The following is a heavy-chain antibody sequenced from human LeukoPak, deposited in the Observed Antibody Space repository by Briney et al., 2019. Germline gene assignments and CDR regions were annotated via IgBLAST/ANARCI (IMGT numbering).Heavy chain of an antibody. CDR2: ISGSGGST. CDR1: GFTFSSYA. Sequence: PGGSLRLSCAASGFTFSSYAMSWVRQAPGKGLEWVSAISGSGGSTYYADSVKGRFTISRDNSKNTLYLQMNSLRAEDTAVYYCARGPLLRFLEWFFDYWGQGTLVTVSS. CDR3: ARGPLLRFLEWFFDY. V-gene: IGHV3-23*01. D-gene: IGHD3-3*01. J-gene: IGHJ4*02.